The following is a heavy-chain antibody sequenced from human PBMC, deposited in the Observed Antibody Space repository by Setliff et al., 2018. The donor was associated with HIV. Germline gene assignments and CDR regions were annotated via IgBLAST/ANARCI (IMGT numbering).Heavy chain of an antibody. J-gene: IGHJ5*02. CDR3: ARYTSKVDWFDP. CDR2: IHYNGRT. V-gene: IGHV4-39*01. CDR1: GDSITNDDYY. Sequence: KPSETLSLTCTVSGDSITNDDYYWGWIRQPPGKGLGWIAIIHYNGRTYYDPSLKSRVTIFVDTSKTQFYLKLRSVTASDTAVYYCARYTSKVDWFDPWGQGTLVTVSS. D-gene: IGHD2-2*02.